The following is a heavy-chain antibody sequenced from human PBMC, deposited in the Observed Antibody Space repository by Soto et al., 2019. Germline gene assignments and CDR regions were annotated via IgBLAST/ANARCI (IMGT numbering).Heavy chain of an antibody. J-gene: IGHJ4*02. CDR3: ARSGYSYGHRDY. Sequence: QVQLVQSGAEVKKPGSSVKVSCKASGGTFSSYAISWVRQAPGQGLEWMGGIIPIFGTANYAQKFQGRVTITEDKSTSTAYMERSSLRSEDTAVYSCARSGYSYGHRDYWGQGTLVTVSS. CDR1: GGTFSSYA. V-gene: IGHV1-69*06. CDR2: IIPIFGTA. D-gene: IGHD5-18*01.